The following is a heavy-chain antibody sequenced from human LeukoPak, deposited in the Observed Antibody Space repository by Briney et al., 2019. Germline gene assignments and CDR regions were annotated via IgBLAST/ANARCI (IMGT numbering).Heavy chain of an antibody. CDR1: GYTCTSNA. CDR3: ARDYTPNNYYYSMDV. D-gene: IGHD3-10*01. V-gene: IGHV1-8*01. CDR2: MNPNNGNT. Sequence: ASVKVSCKASGYTCTSNAMNWVRQATGQGLEWMGWMNPNNGNTGYAQKFQGRVTMTRNTSISTAYMELSSLRSEDTAVYYCARDYTPNNYYYSMDVWGKGTTVTISS. J-gene: IGHJ6*03.